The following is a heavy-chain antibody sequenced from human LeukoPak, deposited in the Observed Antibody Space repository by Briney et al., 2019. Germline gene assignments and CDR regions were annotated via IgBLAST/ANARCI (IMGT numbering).Heavy chain of an antibody. CDR1: GFTFGDYG. Sequence: GGSLRLSCTTSGFTFGDYGMSWFRQAPGKGLEWVSFIRSYIYGGAKDYAASGRGRFVISRHDSESIAYLQMNSLRTEDTGVYYGARDPHPHCSSVHCPCDPWGEGTLVTVSS. D-gene: IGHD2-2*01. CDR3: ARDPHPHCSSVHCPCDP. CDR2: IRSYIYGGAK. V-gene: IGHV3-49*03. J-gene: IGHJ5*02.